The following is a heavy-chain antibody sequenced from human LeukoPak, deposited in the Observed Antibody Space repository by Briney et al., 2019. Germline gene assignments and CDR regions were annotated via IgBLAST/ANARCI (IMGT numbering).Heavy chain of an antibody. V-gene: IGHV3-23*01. J-gene: IGHJ6*02. D-gene: IGHD2-15*01. CDR1: GFTFSSYA. Sequence: PGGSLRLSCAASGFTFSSYAMSWVRQAPGKGLEWVSAISGSGGSTYYADSVKGRFTISRDNSKNTLYLQMNSLRAEDTAVYYCAKNSAREKIEDGMDVWGQGTTVTVSS. CDR3: AKNSAREKIEDGMDV. CDR2: ISGSGGST.